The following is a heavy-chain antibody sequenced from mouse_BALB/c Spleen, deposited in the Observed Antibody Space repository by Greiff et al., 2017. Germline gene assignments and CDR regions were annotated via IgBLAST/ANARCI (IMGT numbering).Heavy chain of an antibody. V-gene: IGHV5-9-3*01. CDR3: ARQNYGNYAAMDY. J-gene: IGHJ4*01. CDR1: GFTFSSYA. D-gene: IGHD2-1*01. Sequence: EVQRVESGGGLVKPGGSLKLSCAASGFTFSSYAMSWVRQTPEKRLEWVATISSGGSYTYYPDSVKGRFTISRDNAKNTLYLQMSSLRSEDTAMYYCARQNYGNYAAMDYWGQGTSVTVSS. CDR2: ISSGGSYT.